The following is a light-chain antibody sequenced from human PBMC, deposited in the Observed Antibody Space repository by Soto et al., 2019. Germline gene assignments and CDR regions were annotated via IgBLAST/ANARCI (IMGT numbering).Light chain of an antibody. V-gene: IGLV2-11*01. Sequence: QSAPTQPPSVSGSPGQSVTISCTGTSSDVGHYSDVSWYQQHPGKGPKLVIYDVTKRPSGVPDRFSGSKSGNTASLTISGLQAEDEVDYYCCSYAGSSTLYVFGTGTKVTVL. CDR3: CSYAGSSTLYV. CDR1: SSDVGHYSD. CDR2: DVT. J-gene: IGLJ1*01.